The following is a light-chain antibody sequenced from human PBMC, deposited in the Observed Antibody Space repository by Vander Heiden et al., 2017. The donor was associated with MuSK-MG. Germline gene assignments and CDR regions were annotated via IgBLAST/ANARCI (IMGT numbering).Light chain of an antibody. CDR3: GSYADSSGLSGV. CDR1: TRDVGSHDF. J-gene: IGLJ1*01. CDR2: EDT. V-gene: IGLV2-23*01. Sequence: QSALTQPASVSGSPRQSITISCTATTRDVGSHDFVSWYQQHPGRDPKVTSYEDTKRPSGVSKRFSCAKSGNTGSPKTSGLQAEDKAEYDCGSYADSSGLSGVFGTGTKVTVL.